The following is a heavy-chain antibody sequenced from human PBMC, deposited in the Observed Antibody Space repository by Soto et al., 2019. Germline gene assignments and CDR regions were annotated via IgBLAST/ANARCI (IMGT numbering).Heavy chain of an antibody. CDR1: GFTFSSYT. CDR3: ARGAGIAVAGTSFDY. Sequence: QVQLVESGGGVVQPGRSLRHSCAASGFTFSSYTMHWVRQAPGKGLEWVAAISYDGSNKYYADSVKGRFTISRDNSKNTLYLQMNSLRAEDTAVYYCARGAGIAVAGTSFDYWGQGTLVTVSS. V-gene: IGHV3-30-3*01. D-gene: IGHD6-19*01. CDR2: ISYDGSNK. J-gene: IGHJ4*02.